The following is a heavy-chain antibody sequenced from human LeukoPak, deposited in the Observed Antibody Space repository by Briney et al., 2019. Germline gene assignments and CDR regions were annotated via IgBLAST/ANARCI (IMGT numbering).Heavy chain of an antibody. J-gene: IGHJ3*02. CDR2: IYHSGST. CDR1: GYSISSGYY. CDR3: ARVAPDAAFDI. D-gene: IGHD3-3*02. V-gene: IGHV4-38-2*02. Sequence: SETLSLTCTVSGYSISSGYYWGWIRQPPGKGLEWIGSIYHSGSTYYHPSLKSRVTISVDTSKNQSSLKLSSVTAADTAVYYCARVAPDAAFDIWGQGTMVTVSS.